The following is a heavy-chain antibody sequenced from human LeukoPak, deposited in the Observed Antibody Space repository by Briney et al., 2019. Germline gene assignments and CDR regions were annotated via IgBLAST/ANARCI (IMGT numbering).Heavy chain of an antibody. CDR3: ARCPMVRGVYYYYMDV. D-gene: IGHD3-10*01. Sequence: GSLRLSCAASGFTFSSYSMNWVRQAPGKGLEWIGYIYYSGSTNYNPSLKSRVTISVDTSKNQFSLKLSSVTAADTAVYYCARCPMVRGVYYYYMDVWGKGTTVTISS. CDR2: IYYSGST. CDR1: GFTFSSYS. J-gene: IGHJ6*03. V-gene: IGHV4-59*01.